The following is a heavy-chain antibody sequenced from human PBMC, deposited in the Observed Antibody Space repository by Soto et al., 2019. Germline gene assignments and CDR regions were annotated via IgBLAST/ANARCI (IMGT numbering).Heavy chain of an antibody. V-gene: IGHV3-30*04. CDR3: AREPYVDSQYFDY. J-gene: IGHJ4*02. CDR1: GFTFNSLS. Sequence: QVQLVESGGAIVQPGTSLRLSCAASGFTFNSLSLHWVRQRPDKGLEWVAVISHHGRVTSYADFVKGRFTVSRDNSKKTIYLQVNSLRAEDTAVYDCAREPYVDSQYFDYWGQGTLVTVSS. CDR2: ISHHGRVT. D-gene: IGHD3-9*01.